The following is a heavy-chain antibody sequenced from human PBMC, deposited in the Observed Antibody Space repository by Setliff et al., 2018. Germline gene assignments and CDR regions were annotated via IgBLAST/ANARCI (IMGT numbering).Heavy chain of an antibody. J-gene: IGHJ3*01. D-gene: IGHD2-2*01. CDR2: ISGYNGNT. CDR1: GYTFTSYG. Sequence: ASVKVSCKASGYTFTSYGISWVRQAPGQGLEWVGWISGYNGNTIYAQSFQDRVTMTTDASTNTAYMELRSLTSDDTAVYFCARFGGSCSSSSCYASDLWGQGTMVTVSS. V-gene: IGHV1-18*01. CDR3: ARFGGSCSSSSCYASDL.